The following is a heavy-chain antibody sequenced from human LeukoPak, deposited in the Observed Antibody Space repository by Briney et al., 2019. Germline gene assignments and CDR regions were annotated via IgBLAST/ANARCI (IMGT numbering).Heavy chain of an antibody. D-gene: IGHD2-8*01. V-gene: IGHV4-59*13. Sequence: SDTLSLTCTVSGGPISGYYWTWIRQPPGKGLVWIVYISDSDKTIYNPSLKSRVTISTDTSTNQFSLRLRSVTAADTAVYYCARVSTNGVSNWFDSWGQGTLVTVSS. CDR3: ARVSTNGVSNWFDS. CDR2: ISDSDKT. J-gene: IGHJ5*01. CDR1: GGPISGYY.